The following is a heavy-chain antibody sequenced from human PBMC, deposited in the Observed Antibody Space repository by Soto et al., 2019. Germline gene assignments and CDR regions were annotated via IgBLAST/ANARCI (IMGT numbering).Heavy chain of an antibody. CDR1: GGSISSYY. CDR3: ARIIGDTYYDILTGYYRAPDDYGMDV. D-gene: IGHD3-9*01. V-gene: IGHV4-59*01. CDR2: IYYSGST. J-gene: IGHJ6*02. Sequence: SETVSLTCTVSGGSISSYYWSWIRQPPGKGLEWIGYIYYSGSTNYNPSLKSRVTISVDTSKNQFSLKLSSVTAADTAVYYCARIIGDTYYDILTGYYRAPDDYGMDVWGQGTTVTVSS.